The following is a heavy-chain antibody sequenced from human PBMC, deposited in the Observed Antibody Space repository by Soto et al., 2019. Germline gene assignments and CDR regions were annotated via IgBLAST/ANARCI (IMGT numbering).Heavy chain of an antibody. V-gene: IGHV4-39*01. CDR1: GGSISSSSCY. CDR2: IYYSGST. D-gene: IGHD4-17*01. Sequence: SETLSLTCTVSGGSISSSSCYWGWIRQPPGKGLEWIGSIYYSGSTYYNPSLKSRVTISVDTSKNQFSLKLSSVTAADTAVYYCAGFDTVTIDYWGQGTLVTVSS. J-gene: IGHJ4*02. CDR3: AGFDTVTIDY.